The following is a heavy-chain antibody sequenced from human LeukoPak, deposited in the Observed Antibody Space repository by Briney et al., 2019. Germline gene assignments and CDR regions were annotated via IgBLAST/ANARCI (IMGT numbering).Heavy chain of an antibody. CDR2: MNPNSGNT. V-gene: IGHV1-8*03. J-gene: IGHJ6*03. CDR1: GYTFTSYG. Sequence: ASVKVSCKASGYTFTSYGINWVRQATGQGLEWMGWMNPNSGNTGYAQKFQGRVTITRNTSISTAYMELSSLRSEDTAVYYCARHQTTYYYYYMDVWGKGTTVTVSS. D-gene: IGHD4-11*01. CDR3: ARHQTTYYYYYMDV.